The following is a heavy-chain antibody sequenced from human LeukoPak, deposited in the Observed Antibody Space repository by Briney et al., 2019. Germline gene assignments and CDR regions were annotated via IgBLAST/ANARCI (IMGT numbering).Heavy chain of an antibody. J-gene: IGHJ4*02. D-gene: IGHD5-12*01. V-gene: IGHV3-33*01. CDR1: GFTFSSYG. CDR3: ARAMRGSGYGTLALDY. Sequence: PGGSLRLSCAASGFTFSSYGMHWVRQAPGKGLEWVAVIWYDGSNKYYADSVKGRFTISRDNSENTLYLQMNSLRAEDTAVYYCARAMRGSGYGTLALDYWGQGTLVTVSS. CDR2: IWYDGSNK.